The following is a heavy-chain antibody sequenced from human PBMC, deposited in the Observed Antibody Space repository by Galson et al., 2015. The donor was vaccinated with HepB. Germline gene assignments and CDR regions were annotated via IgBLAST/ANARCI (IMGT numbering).Heavy chain of an antibody. CDR1: GFTFSSYS. J-gene: IGHJ3*02. Sequence: SLRLSCAASGFTFSSYSMNWVRQAPGKGLEWVSYISSSSSTIYYADSVKGRFTISRDNAKNSLYLQMNSLRDEDTAVYYCARDGDIVVVPAGGPETPFDIWGQGTMVTVSS. D-gene: IGHD2-2*01. CDR2: ISSSSSTI. CDR3: ARDGDIVVVPAGGPETPFDI. V-gene: IGHV3-48*02.